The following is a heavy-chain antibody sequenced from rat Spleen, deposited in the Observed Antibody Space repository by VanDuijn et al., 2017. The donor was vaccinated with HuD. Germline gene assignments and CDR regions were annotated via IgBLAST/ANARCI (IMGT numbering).Heavy chain of an antibody. CDR3: ARPTTGIPFNY. V-gene: IGHV3-3*01. Sequence: EVQLQESGPGLVKPSQSLSLTCSVTGYSITSSYRWNWTRKFPGNKLEWMGSINSAGSTNYNPSLKSRISITRDTSKNQFFLQVISVTTEDTAIYYCARPTTGIPFNYWGQGVMVTVSS. J-gene: IGHJ2*01. CDR1: GYSITSSYR. CDR2: INSAGST. D-gene: IGHD1-9*01.